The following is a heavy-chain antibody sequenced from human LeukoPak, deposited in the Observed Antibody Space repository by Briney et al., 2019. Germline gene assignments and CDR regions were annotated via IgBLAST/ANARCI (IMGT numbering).Heavy chain of an antibody. CDR2: ISWNSGSI. J-gene: IGHJ6*03. CDR3: ARVPTDRDFWSAGYYYYMDV. Sequence: GGSLRLSCAASGFTFSSYTMNWVRQAPGKGLEWDSGISWNSGSIGYADSVKGRFTISRDNAKNSLYLQMNSLRAEDTAVYYCARVPTDRDFWSAGYYYYMDVWGQGTTVTVSS. V-gene: IGHV3-48*04. D-gene: IGHD3-3*01. CDR1: GFTFSSYT.